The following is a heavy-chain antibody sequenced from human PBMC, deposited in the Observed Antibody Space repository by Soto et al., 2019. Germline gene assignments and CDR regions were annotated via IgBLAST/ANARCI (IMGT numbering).Heavy chain of an antibody. J-gene: IGHJ4*02. Sequence: GGPMRLSCAASGVTFISYSMNWVRKAPGKGLEWVSYISSSSSTIYYADSVKGRFTISRDNAKNSLYLQMNSLRAEDTAVYYCARFAVGATFDYWGQGTLVTVSS. V-gene: IGHV3-48*01. CDR3: ARFAVGATFDY. D-gene: IGHD1-26*01. CDR1: GVTFISYS. CDR2: ISSSSSTI.